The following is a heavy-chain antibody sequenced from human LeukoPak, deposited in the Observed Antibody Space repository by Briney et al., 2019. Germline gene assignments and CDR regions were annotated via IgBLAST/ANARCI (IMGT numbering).Heavy chain of an antibody. D-gene: IGHD6-25*01. Sequence: SETLSLTCTVSGGSISSYYWSWIRQPPGKGLEWIGYIYYSGSTNYNPSLKSRVTISVDTSKNQFSLELSSVTAADTAVFYCARLKSFSAAMGAFDIWGRGTMVTVSS. CDR3: ARLKSFSAAMGAFDI. V-gene: IGHV4-59*01. CDR1: GGSISSYY. J-gene: IGHJ3*02. CDR2: IYYSGST.